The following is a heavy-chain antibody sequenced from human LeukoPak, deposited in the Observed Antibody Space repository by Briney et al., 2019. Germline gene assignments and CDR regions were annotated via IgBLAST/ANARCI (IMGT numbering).Heavy chain of an antibody. CDR1: GGSFSGYY. D-gene: IGHD6-19*01. CDR2: INHSGST. Sequence: SETLSLTCAVYGGSFSGYYWSWIRQPPGKGLEWIGEINHSGSTNYNPSLKSRVTISVDTSKNQFSLKLSSVTAADTAVYYCARGGASSGWYDNWFDPWGQGTLVTVSS. V-gene: IGHV4-34*01. J-gene: IGHJ5*02. CDR3: ARGGASSGWYDNWFDP.